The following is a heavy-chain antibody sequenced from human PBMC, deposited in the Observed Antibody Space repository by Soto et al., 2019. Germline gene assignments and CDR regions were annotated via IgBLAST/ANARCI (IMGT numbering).Heavy chain of an antibody. CDR2: INHSGST. CDR1: GGSFSGYY. V-gene: IGHV4-34*01. CDR3: ARAIRYYDILTGQPPIYGMDV. D-gene: IGHD3-9*01. Sequence: ETLSLTCAVYGGSFSGYYWSWIRQPPGKGLEWIGEINHSGSTNYNPSLKSRVTISVDTSKNQFSLKLSSVTAADTAVYYCARAIRYYDILTGQPPIYGMDVWGQGTTVTVSS. J-gene: IGHJ6*02.